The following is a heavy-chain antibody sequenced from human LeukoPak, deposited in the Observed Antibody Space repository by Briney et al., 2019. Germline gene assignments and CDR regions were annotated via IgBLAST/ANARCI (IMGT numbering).Heavy chain of an antibody. D-gene: IGHD6-13*01. CDR1: GFTFSSHW. CDR2: INQDGSQI. Sequence: EGSLRLSCAASGFTFSSHWMSWVRQAPGKGLEWVANINQDGSQIYYVDSVKGRFTISRDNAKNTLYLQMNSLRAEDTAVYYCARAGGTAGSNWYFDLWGRGALVTVSS. CDR3: ARAGGTAGSNWYFDL. J-gene: IGHJ2*01. V-gene: IGHV3-7*01.